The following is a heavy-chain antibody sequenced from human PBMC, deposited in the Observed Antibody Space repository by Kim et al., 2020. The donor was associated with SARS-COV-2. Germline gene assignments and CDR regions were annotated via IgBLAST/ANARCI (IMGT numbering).Heavy chain of an antibody. J-gene: IGHJ6*02. CDR1: GGSISSGGYY. D-gene: IGHD3-16*01. Sequence: SETLSLTCTVSGGSISSGGYYWSWIRQHPGKGLEWIGYIYYSGSTYYNPSLKSRVTISVDTSKNQFSLKLSSVTAADTAVYYCARLVYYAYYGMDVWGQGTTVTVSS. CDR2: IYYSGST. V-gene: IGHV4-31*03. CDR3: ARLVYYAYYGMDV.